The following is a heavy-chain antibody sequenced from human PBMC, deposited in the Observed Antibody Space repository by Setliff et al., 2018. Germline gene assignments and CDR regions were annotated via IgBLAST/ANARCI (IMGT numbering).Heavy chain of an antibody. CDR3: ATKDYDTSGYYRPFGF. V-gene: IGHV1-24*01. Sequence: ASVKVSCKVSGSTLTELTMYWVRQAPGKGLEWMGSFNPEDDEIIYAQKFLGRVIMTEDTSTDTAYMELSSLRSEDTAVYYCATKDYDTSGYYRPFGFWGQGTLVTVSS. CDR2: FNPEDDEI. CDR1: GSTLTELT. D-gene: IGHD3-22*01. J-gene: IGHJ4*01.